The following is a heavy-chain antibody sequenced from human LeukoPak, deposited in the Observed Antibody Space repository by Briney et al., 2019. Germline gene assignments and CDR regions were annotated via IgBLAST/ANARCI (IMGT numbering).Heavy chain of an antibody. J-gene: IGHJ3*02. V-gene: IGHV1-2*02. CDR2: INPNSGGT. Sequence: ASVKVSCKASGYTFTGYYMEWVRQAPGQGLEWMGWINPNSGGTKYEQKFQGRVTMTRDTSISTAYMELSRLRFDDTAVYYCARECVPDDYGDYGCAFDIWGQGTMVTVSS. D-gene: IGHD4-17*01. CDR3: ARECVPDDYGDYGCAFDI. CDR1: GYTFTGYY.